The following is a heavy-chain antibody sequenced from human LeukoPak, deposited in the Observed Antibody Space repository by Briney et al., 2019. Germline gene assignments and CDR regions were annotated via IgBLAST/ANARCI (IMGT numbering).Heavy chain of an antibody. D-gene: IGHD5-18*01. CDR2: IHESGST. V-gene: IGHV4-38-2*02. CDR3: ARYGYSYGYSY. CDR1: GYSISSGYY. J-gene: IGHJ4*02. Sequence: SETLSLTCTVSGYSISSGYYWGWIRQPPGKGLEWIGSIHESGSTYYNPSLKSRVTISVDTSKNQFSLRMNSVTAADTAVYYCARYGYSYGYSYWGQGTLVTVSS.